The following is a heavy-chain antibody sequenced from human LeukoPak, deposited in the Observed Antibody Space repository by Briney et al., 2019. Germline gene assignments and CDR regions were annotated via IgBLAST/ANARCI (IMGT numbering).Heavy chain of an antibody. D-gene: IGHD2-15*01. CDR3: AGDFSGPAGY. Sequence: GGSLRLSCAASGVTFRSYAMTWVRQAPGKGLEWVSTINNGGDGTYYADSVKGRFTISRDNSKNTLYLQMNSLRTEDTAVYYCAGDFSGPAGYWGRGALVTVSS. V-gene: IGHV3-23*01. J-gene: IGHJ4*02. CDR1: GVTFRSYA. CDR2: INNGGDGT.